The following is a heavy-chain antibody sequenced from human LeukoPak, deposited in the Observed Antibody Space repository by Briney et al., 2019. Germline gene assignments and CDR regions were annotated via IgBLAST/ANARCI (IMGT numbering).Heavy chain of an antibody. D-gene: IGHD1-1*01. CDR1: GYTFTGYY. CDR2: INPNSGGT. J-gene: IGHJ3*02. V-gene: IGHV1-2*02. Sequence: ASVKVSCKASGYTFTGYYMHWVRQAPGQGLEWMGWINPNSGGTNYAQKFQGRVTMTRDTSISTAYMELSRLRSDDTAVYYCAREATSGTGAFDIWGQGTMVTVSS. CDR3: AREATSGTGAFDI.